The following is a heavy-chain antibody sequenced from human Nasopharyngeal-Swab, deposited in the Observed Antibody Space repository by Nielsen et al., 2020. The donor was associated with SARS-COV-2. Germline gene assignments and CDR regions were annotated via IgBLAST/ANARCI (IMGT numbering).Heavy chain of an antibody. D-gene: IGHD4-17*01. J-gene: IGHJ4*02. CDR1: GFTFSSYG. CDR2: IWYDGSKK. CDR3: ARDRTVTTTVYFDY. Sequence: GESLKISCAASGFTFSSYGMHWVRQAPGKGLEWVAVIWYDGSKKYYADSVKGRFTISRDNSKNTLYLQMNSLRAEDTAVYYCARDRTVTTTVYFDYWGQGTLVTVSS. V-gene: IGHV3-33*01.